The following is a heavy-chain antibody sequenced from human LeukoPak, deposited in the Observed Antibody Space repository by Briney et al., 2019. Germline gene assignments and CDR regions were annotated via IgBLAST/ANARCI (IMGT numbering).Heavy chain of an antibody. J-gene: IGHJ4*02. Sequence: GGSLRLSCAVSGFTFNRNAISWVRQAPGKGREWVSTIGGSGDKTFYADSVKGRFTISRDNSKNMVHLQMNSLTGEDTALYYCVRRGDASSGWGDHDFWGQGALVTVSS. V-gene: IGHV3-23*01. D-gene: IGHD6-19*01. CDR2: IGGSGDKT. CDR1: GFTFNRNA. CDR3: VRRGDASSGWGDHDF.